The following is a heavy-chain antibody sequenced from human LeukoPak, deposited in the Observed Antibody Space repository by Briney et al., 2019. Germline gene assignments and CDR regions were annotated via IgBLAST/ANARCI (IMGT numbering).Heavy chain of an antibody. J-gene: IGHJ4*02. CDR2: INHSGST. CDR1: GGSFSGYY. CDR3: ARRGNSGYDLDY. Sequence: PSETLSLTCAVYGGSFSGYYWSWIRQPPGKGLEWIGEINHSGSTNYNPSLKRRVTISVDTSKNQFSLKLSSVTAADTAVYYCARRGNSGYDLDYWGQGTLVTVSS. D-gene: IGHD5-12*01. V-gene: IGHV4-34*01.